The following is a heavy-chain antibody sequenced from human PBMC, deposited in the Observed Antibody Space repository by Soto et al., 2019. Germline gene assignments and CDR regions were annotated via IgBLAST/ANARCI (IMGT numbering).Heavy chain of an antibody. J-gene: IGHJ3*02. D-gene: IGHD3-10*01. Sequence: PGGSLRLSCAASGFTFSSYAMHWVRQAPGKGLEYVSAISSNGGSTYYADSVKGRFTISRDNSKNTLYLQMGSLRAEDMAVYYCAITYQGGGAFDIWGQGTMVTVSS. CDR3: AITYQGGGAFDI. V-gene: IGHV3-64*02. CDR1: GFTFSSYA. CDR2: ISSNGGST.